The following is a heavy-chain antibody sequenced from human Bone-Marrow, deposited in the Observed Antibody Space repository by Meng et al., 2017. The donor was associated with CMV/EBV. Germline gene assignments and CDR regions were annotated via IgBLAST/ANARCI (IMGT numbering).Heavy chain of an antibody. CDR1: GYTFTSYA. V-gene: IGHV3-23*01. D-gene: IGHD1-26*01. J-gene: IGHJ1*01. CDR2: ISGSGGST. Sequence: FCKASGYTFTSYAMSCVRQAPGKGLEWVSAISGSGGSTYYADSVKGRFTISRDNSKNTLYLQMNSLRAEDTAVYYCAKGGSYPTPIAEYFQYWGQGTLVTVSS. CDR3: AKGGSYPTPIAEYFQY.